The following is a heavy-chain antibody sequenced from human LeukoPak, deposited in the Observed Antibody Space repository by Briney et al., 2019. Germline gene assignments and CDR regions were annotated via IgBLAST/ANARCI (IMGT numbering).Heavy chain of an antibody. CDR3: AREFSVVGNFDY. D-gene: IGHD2-21*01. J-gene: IGHJ4*02. V-gene: IGHV3-21*01. CDR2: ISSSSTSI. CDR1: GFLFSDFIDHT. Sequence: PGGSLRLSCADSGFLFSDFIDHTMGWVRQAPGKGLEWVSYISSSSTSISYADSVRGRFSISRDNAQRSLYLHMNSLRDEDTAVYYCAREFSVVGNFDYWGQGTLVIVSS.